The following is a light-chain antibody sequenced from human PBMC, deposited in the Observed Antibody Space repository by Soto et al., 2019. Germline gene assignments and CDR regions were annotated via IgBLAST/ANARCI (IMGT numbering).Light chain of an antibody. CDR2: DAS. V-gene: IGKV3-15*01. CDR1: QSVTSN. Sequence: EIVMTQSPATLSVSPGERATLSCRASQSVTSNLAWYQQKPGQAPRLLMYDASTRATGIPSRVSGSGSGTEFTLTLISLQTEDFAVYYCQQYNTWYTFGQGTKLEIK. CDR3: QQYNTWYT. J-gene: IGKJ2*01.